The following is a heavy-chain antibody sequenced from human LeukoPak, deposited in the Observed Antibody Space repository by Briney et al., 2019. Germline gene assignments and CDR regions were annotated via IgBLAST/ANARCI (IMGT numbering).Heavy chain of an antibody. V-gene: IGHV4-61*02. Sequence: SETLSLTCTVSGGSISSGSYYWSWIRQPAGRGLEWIGRIYTSGSTNYNPSLKSRVTISVDTSKNQFSLKLSSVTAADTAVYYCARAVSYSAAWYYYYYMDVWGKGTTVTVSS. J-gene: IGHJ6*03. D-gene: IGHD1-26*01. CDR1: GGSISSGSYY. CDR3: ARAVSYSAAWYYYYYMDV. CDR2: IYTSGST.